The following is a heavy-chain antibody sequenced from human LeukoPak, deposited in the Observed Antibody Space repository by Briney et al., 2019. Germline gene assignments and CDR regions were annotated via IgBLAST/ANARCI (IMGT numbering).Heavy chain of an antibody. CDR2: ISDTCGSR. Sequence: GGSLRLTCAVSGFTFSSYAFSWVRQPPGKGLEWVSDISDTCGSRNYVDSSKRRFTISRDNSKNTLHLHMYSLRIEDTAEYYCARKGNGAPDIWGQGTMVTVSS. CDR1: GFTFSSYA. V-gene: IGHV3-23*01. CDR3: ARKGNGAPDI. D-gene: IGHD1-1*01. J-gene: IGHJ3*02.